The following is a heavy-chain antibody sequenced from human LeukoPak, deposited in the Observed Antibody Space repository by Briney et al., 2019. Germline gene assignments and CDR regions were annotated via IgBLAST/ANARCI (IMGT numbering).Heavy chain of an antibody. J-gene: IGHJ4*02. CDR3: ARAAAATVGLLDY. V-gene: IGHV4-59*01. D-gene: IGHD6-13*01. CDR2: IYYGGST. CDR1: GGSISNYY. Sequence: KASGTLSLTCTVSGGSISNYYWSWIRQPPGRGLEWIGYIYYGGSTNYNPSLKSRVTMSVDTSKNQFSLKLSSVTAADTAVYYCARAAAATVGLLDYWGQGTLVTVSS.